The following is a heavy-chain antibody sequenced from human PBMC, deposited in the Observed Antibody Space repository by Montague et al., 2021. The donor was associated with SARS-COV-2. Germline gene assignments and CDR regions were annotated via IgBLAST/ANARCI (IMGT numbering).Heavy chain of an antibody. CDR3: AREYSAPRWFGEYNRYGMDV. V-gene: IGHV3-33*08. D-gene: IGHD3-10*01. J-gene: IGHJ6*02. Sequence: SLRLSCAASGFTVSSYDMHWVRQAPGKGLEWVAVIWYDGSNQYYXDSVKGRFTISRDNSKNTLYLQMNSLRAEDTAVYYCAREYSAPRWFGEYNRYGMDVWAKGPRSPSP. CDR2: IWYDGSNQ. CDR1: GFTVSSYD.